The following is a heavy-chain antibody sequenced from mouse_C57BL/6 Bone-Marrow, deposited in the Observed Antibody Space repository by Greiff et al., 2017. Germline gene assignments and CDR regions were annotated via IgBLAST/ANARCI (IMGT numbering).Heavy chain of an antibody. CDR3: ARSSTFFYYFDY. J-gene: IGHJ2*01. D-gene: IGHD5-1*01. Sequence: VQLVESGAELVKPGASVKLSCKASGYTFTTYPIEWMKQNHGKSLEWIGNFHPYNDDTKYNEKFKGKATLTVEKSSNTVYLELSRLTSDDSAVYYCARSSTFFYYFDYWGQGTTLTVSS. CDR2: FHPYNDDT. V-gene: IGHV1-47*01. CDR1: GYTFTTYP.